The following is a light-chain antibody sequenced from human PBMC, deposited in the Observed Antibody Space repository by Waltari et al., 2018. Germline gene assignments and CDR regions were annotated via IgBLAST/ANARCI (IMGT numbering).Light chain of an antibody. CDR2: EVS. CDR3: SSYTTSSAPGV. J-gene: IGLJ1*01. Sequence: QSALTQPASVSGHPRQSITISRSGTDSDLGSYDFVHWYQQHPGKAPHLIIYEVSNRPSGISNRFSASKSGNTASLTISGLQAEDEADYYCSSYTTSSAPGVFGTGTRVTVL. V-gene: IGLV2-14*01. CDR1: DSDLGSYDF.